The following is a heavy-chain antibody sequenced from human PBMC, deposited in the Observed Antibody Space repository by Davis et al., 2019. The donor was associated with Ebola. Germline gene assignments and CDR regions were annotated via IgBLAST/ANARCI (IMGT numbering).Heavy chain of an antibody. V-gene: IGHV4-34*01. CDR3: ARGGWGYILY. J-gene: IGHJ4*02. Sequence: PSETLSLTCAVYGGSFSGYYWSWIRQPPGKGLEWIGEINHSGSTNYNPSLKSRVTISVDTSKNQFSLKLSSVTAADTAVYYCARGGWGYILYWGQGTLVTVSS. CDR1: GGSFSGYY. CDR2: INHSGST. D-gene: IGHD5-18*01.